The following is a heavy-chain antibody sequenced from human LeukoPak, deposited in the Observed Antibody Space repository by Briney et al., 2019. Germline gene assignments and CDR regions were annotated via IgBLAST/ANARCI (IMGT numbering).Heavy chain of an antibody. Sequence: PSETLSLTCTVSGGSISSYYWGWIRQPPGKGLEWIGSIYHSGSTYYNPSLKSRVTISVDTSKNQFSLKLSSVTAADTAVYYCARVPGFGSGWYFLDQWGQGILVTVSS. CDR1: GGSISSYY. V-gene: IGHV4-38-2*02. J-gene: IGHJ4*02. D-gene: IGHD6-19*01. CDR3: ARVPGFGSGWYFLDQ. CDR2: IYHSGST.